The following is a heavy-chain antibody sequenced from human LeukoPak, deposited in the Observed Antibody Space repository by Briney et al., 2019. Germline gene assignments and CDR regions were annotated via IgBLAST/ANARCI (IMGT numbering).Heavy chain of an antibody. J-gene: IGHJ4*02. D-gene: IGHD3-22*01. CDR3: VRDYRDSSGDHQHFDY. Sequence: QPGGSLRLSCAASGFSFSSYEMHWVRQAPGKGLEWPSYISGGGAPIYYADSVKGRFTISRDNAKNSLYLQMSSLRAEDTAVYYCVRDYRDSSGDHQHFDYWGQGALVTVSS. CDR2: ISGGGAPI. V-gene: IGHV3-48*03. CDR1: GFSFSSYE.